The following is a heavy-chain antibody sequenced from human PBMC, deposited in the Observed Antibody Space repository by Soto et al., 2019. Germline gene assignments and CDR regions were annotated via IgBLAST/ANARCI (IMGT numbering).Heavy chain of an antibody. CDR2: IFYSGST. Sequence: PSETLSLTCTVSGGSISSYYRSWIRQPPGKGLEWIGYIFYSGSTNYNPSLKSRVTISVDTSKNQFSLKLSSVTAADTAVYYCARRQQDYYYYMDVWGKGTTVTVSS. CDR1: GGSISSYY. CDR3: ARRQQDYYYYMDV. J-gene: IGHJ6*03. V-gene: IGHV4-59*08.